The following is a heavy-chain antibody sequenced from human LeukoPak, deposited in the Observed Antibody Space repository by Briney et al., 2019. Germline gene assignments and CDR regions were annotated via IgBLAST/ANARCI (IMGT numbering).Heavy chain of an antibody. J-gene: IGHJ4*02. CDR1: GFTFSRYN. Sequence: GGSLRLSCAASGFTFSRYNMSWVRQAPGKGLEWVSAISGSGGSTYYADSVKGRFTISRDNSKNTLYLQMNSLRAEDTAVYYCAKEPLIVVVRAAIRTHYYSDYWGQGTLVTVSS. CDR2: ISGSGGST. V-gene: IGHV3-23*01. CDR3: AKEPLIVVVRAAIRTHYYSDY. D-gene: IGHD2-2*01.